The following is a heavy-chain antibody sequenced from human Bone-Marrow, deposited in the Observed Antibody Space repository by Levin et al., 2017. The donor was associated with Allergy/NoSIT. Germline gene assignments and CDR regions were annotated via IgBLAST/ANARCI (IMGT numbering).Heavy chain of an antibody. J-gene: IGHJ6*02. Sequence: SETLSLTCTVSGGSISSYYWSWIRQPPGKGLEWIGYVYYSGSTNYNPSLKSRVTISVDTSKNQFSLKLSSVTAADTAVYYCARQKYCSSSICYTRDYHYGMDVWGQGTTVTVSS. V-gene: IGHV4-59*08. D-gene: IGHD2-2*02. CDR3: ARQKYCSSSICYTRDYHYGMDV. CDR2: VYYSGST. CDR1: GGSISSYY.